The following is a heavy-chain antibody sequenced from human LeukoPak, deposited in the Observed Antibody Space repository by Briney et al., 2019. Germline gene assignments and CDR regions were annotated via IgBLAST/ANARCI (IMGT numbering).Heavy chain of an antibody. CDR1: GYSFTSYW. CDR2: IDPSDSYT. J-gene: IGHJ4*02. CDR3: AREQQLVLFDY. D-gene: IGHD1-1*01. Sequence: LGESLKISCKGSGYSFTSYWISWVRQMPGKGLEWMGRIDPSDSYTNYRPSFQGHVTISADKSISTAYLQWSSLKASDTAIYYCAREQQLVLFDYWGQGALVTVSS. V-gene: IGHV5-10-1*01.